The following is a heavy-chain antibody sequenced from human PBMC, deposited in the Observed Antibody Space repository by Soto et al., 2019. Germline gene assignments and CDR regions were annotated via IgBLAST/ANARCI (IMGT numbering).Heavy chain of an antibody. CDR1: GYTFTSYA. CDR2: INAGNGTA. Sequence: ASVKVSCKASGYTFTSYAMHWVRQAPGQRLEWMGWINAGNGTANYAQKFQGRVTITTDKSTSTAYMELSSLRSEDTAVYYCARGYSSGWYALDYWGQGTLVTVSS. CDR3: ARGYSSGWYALDY. D-gene: IGHD6-19*01. J-gene: IGHJ4*02. V-gene: IGHV1-3*01.